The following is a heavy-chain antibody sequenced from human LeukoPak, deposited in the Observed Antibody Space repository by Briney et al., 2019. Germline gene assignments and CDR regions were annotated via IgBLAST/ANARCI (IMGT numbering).Heavy chain of an antibody. CDR2: INPNSGGT. J-gene: IGHJ4*02. Sequence: ASVKVSCKSSGYTFTGYYMHWVRQAPGQGLKWMGWINPNSGGTNYAQKFQGRVTMTRDTSISTAYMELSRLRSDDTAVYYCASRYGSGSPNFDYWGQGTLVTVSS. V-gene: IGHV1-2*02. CDR3: ASRYGSGSPNFDY. CDR1: GYTFTGYY. D-gene: IGHD3-10*01.